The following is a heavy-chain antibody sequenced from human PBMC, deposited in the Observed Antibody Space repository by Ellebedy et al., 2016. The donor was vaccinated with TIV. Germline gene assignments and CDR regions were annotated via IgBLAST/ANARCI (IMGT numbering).Heavy chain of an antibody. V-gene: IGHV3-73*01. CDR2: IRSKANNYAT. J-gene: IGHJ4*02. CDR3: AKYRIYSRSTGGGDC. D-gene: IGHD6-6*01. Sequence: GESLKISCAPSGFTFSGSAMHWVRQASGKGLEWVGRIRSKANNYATAYAASVKGRFTISRDNSKNTLYLEMNSLRAEDTALYYCAKYRIYSRSTGGGDCWGQGTLVTVSS. CDR1: GFTFSGSA.